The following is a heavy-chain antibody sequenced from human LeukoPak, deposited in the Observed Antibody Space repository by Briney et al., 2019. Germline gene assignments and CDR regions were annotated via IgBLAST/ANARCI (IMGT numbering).Heavy chain of an antibody. Sequence: QPGGSLRLSCAASGFTFSSYAMSWVRQAPGKGLEWVSAISGGGSSTYYADSVKGRFTISRDNSKNTLYLQMNSLRAEDTAVYYCAKDPLYGSGSYYNVWGQGTLVTVSS. D-gene: IGHD3-10*01. J-gene: IGHJ4*02. V-gene: IGHV3-23*01. CDR2: ISGGGSST. CDR3: AKDPLYGSGSYYNV. CDR1: GFTFSSYA.